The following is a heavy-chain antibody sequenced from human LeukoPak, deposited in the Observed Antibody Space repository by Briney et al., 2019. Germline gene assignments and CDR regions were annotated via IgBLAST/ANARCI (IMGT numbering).Heavy chain of an antibody. J-gene: IGHJ6*03. CDR1: GYTFTSYD. CDR3: ARGMDTAMVTTYYYYYMGV. D-gene: IGHD5-18*01. CDR2: MNPNSGNT. Sequence: ASVKVSCKASGYTFTSYDINWVRQATGQGLEWMGWMNPNSGNTGYAQKFQGRVTMTRNTSISTAYMELSSPRSEDTAVYYCARGMDTAMVTTYYYYYMGVWGKGTTVTVSS. V-gene: IGHV1-8*01.